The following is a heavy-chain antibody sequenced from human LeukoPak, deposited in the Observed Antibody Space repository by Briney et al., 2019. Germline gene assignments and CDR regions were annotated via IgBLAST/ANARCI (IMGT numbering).Heavy chain of an antibody. J-gene: IGHJ4*02. Sequence: GESLKISRKGSGYSFTSYWIGWVRQMPGKGLEWMGIIYPGDSDSRYCPSFQGQVTISADKSISIAYLQWSSLKAADTAMYYCARRYSGSYYFDYWGQGTLVTVSS. CDR2: IYPGDSDS. CDR3: ARRYSGSYYFDY. V-gene: IGHV5-51*01. D-gene: IGHD1-26*01. CDR1: GYSFTSYW.